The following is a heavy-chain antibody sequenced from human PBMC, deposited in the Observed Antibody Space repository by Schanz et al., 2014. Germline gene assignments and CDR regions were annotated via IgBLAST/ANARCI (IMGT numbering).Heavy chain of an antibody. J-gene: IGHJ3*02. D-gene: IGHD4-17*01. CDR1: GFNLRRYS. V-gene: IGHV3-21*06. CDR3: AKDPHKDYGGKPQALDI. Sequence: QLVESGGGLVKPGGSLRLSCATSGFNLRRYSMNWVRQAPGGGLEWVSSISATSNFVHYAASVEGRFTVSRDNSKNTLYLQMNSLRAEDTALYYCAKDPHKDYGGKPQALDIWGQGTMVTVSS. CDR2: ISATSNFV.